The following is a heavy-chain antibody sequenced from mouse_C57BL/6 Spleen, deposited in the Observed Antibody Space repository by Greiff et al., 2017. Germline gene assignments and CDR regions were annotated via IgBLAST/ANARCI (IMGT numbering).Heavy chain of an antibody. J-gene: IGHJ3*01. CDR3: ARRDYGSSPFAY. CDR2: INPGSGGT. Sequence: VQLQQSGAELVRPGTSVKVSCKASGYAFTNYLIEWVKQRPGQGLEWIGVINPGSGGTNYNEKFKGKATLTADKSSSTAYMQLSNLTSEDSAVYFCARRDYGSSPFAYWGQGTLVTVTA. D-gene: IGHD1-1*01. CDR1: GYAFTNYL. V-gene: IGHV1-54*01.